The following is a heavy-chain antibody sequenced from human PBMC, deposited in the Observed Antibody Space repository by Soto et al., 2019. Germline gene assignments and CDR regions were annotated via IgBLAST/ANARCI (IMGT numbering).Heavy chain of an antibody. D-gene: IGHD3-3*01. V-gene: IGHV3-23*01. CDR1: GFTFSSYA. J-gene: IGHJ3*02. CDR3: AKDRLRFLEWLLERVDAFDI. CDR2: ISGSGGST. Sequence: GGSLRLSCAASGFTFSSYAMSWVRQAPGKGLEWVSAISGSGGSTYYADSVKGRFTISRDNSKNTLHLQMNSLRAEDTAVYYCAKDRLRFLEWLLERVDAFDIWGQGTMVTVSS.